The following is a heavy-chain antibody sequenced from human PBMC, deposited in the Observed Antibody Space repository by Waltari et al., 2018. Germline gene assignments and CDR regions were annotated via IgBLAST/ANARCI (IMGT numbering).Heavy chain of an antibody. Sequence: QVQLVESGGGVVQPGGSLRISCAASGFTFSSYVMHWVRQAPGKGLEWVAFIRYDGSNKYYADSVKGRFTISRDNSKNTLYLQMNSLRAEDTAVYYCAKGDQQLAPGYFDYWGQGTLVTVSS. CDR1: GFTFSSYV. CDR2: IRYDGSNK. J-gene: IGHJ4*02. D-gene: IGHD2-2*01. CDR3: AKGDQQLAPGYFDY. V-gene: IGHV3-30*02.